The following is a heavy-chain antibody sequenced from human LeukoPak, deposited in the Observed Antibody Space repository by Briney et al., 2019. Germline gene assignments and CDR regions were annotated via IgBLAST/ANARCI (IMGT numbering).Heavy chain of an antibody. Sequence: ASVKVSCKASGYTFTSYDINWVRQATGQGLEWMGWMNPNSGNTGYAQKFQGRVTITRDTSASTAYMELSSLRSEDTAVYYCARGPYNIVGVTGYFDYWGQGTLVTVSS. CDR2: MNPNSGNT. V-gene: IGHV1-8*01. D-gene: IGHD1-26*01. CDR1: GYTFTSYD. CDR3: ARGPYNIVGVTGYFDY. J-gene: IGHJ4*02.